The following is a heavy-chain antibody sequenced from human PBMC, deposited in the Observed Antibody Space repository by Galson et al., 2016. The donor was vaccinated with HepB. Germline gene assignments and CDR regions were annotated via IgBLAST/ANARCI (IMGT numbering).Heavy chain of an antibody. D-gene: IGHD6-13*01. Sequence: CAISGDSVSRNSSAWNWIRQSPSRGLEWLGRAYYRSRWYYDYAVSVKSRVTINPDTSQNQFSLQLNSVTPEDTAVYYCARAGRYSSSSEYFDYWGRGTLVTVST. CDR3: ARAGRYSSSSEYFDY. J-gene: IGHJ4*02. V-gene: IGHV6-1*01. CDR1: GDSVSRNSSA. CDR2: AYYRSRWYY.